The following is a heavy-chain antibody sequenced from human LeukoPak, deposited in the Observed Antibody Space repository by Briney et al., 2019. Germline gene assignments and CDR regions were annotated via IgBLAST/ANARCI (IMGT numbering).Heavy chain of an antibody. J-gene: IGHJ4*02. CDR2: ISYDGSNK. CDR3: ARAGSSLRTEYFDY. Sequence: VGSLRLSCAASGFTFSSYAMHWVRQAPGKGLEGVAVISYDGSNKYYADSVKGRFTISRDNSKNTLYLQMNRLRAEDTAVYYCARAGSSLRTEYFDYWGQGTLVTVSS. CDR1: GFTFSSYA. D-gene: IGHD6-6*01. V-gene: IGHV3-30*01.